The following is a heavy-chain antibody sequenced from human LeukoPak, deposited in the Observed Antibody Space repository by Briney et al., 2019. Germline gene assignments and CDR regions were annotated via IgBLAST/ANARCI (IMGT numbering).Heavy chain of an antibody. D-gene: IGHD2-2*01. V-gene: IGHV1-18*01. CDR2: ISGHNGDT. CDR1: GYTFTSYG. Sequence: ASVKVSCKASGYTFTSYGLSWARQVPGQGLEWLGWISGHNGDTNYAQKLQGRLTVTTDTSTSTAYMELGSLRSDDTAMYYCARIAYCSSTSCSDAFDMWGQGTMVTVSS. CDR3: ARIAYCSSTSCSDAFDM. J-gene: IGHJ3*02.